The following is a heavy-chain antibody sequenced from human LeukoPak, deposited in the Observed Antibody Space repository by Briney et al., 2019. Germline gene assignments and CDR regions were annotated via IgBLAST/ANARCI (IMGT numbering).Heavy chain of an antibody. CDR3: ARDLLMVSFGGVPDAFDV. V-gene: IGHV3-21*01. Sequence: GGSLRLSCEASRFTFSSYTMSWVRQAPGKALEWVSSISSGSSYIFYADSLKGRFTISRDNAKNSLYLQMNSLRAEDTAVFYCARDLLMVSFGGVPDAFDVWGQGTTVVVSS. D-gene: IGHD3-16*01. CDR2: ISSGSSYI. J-gene: IGHJ3*01. CDR1: RFTFSSYT.